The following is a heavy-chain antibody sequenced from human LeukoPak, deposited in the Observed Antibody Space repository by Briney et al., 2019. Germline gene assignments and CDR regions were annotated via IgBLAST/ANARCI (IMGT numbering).Heavy chain of an antibody. CDR2: INPNSGGT. V-gene: IGHV1-2*02. CDR3: ARKQVSTSNFDY. J-gene: IGHJ4*02. Sequence: ASVKVSCKASGYTFTGYYMHWVRQAPGQGLEWMGWINPNSGGTNYAQKFQGRVTMTRDTSISTAYMELSRLRSDDTAVYYCARKQVSTSNFDYWGQGTLVTVSS. CDR1: GYTFTGYY. D-gene: IGHD5/OR15-5a*01.